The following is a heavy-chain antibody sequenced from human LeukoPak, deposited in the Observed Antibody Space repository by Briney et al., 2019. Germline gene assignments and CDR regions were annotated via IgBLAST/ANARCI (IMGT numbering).Heavy chain of an antibody. J-gene: IGHJ3*02. CDR1: GGSISSGSYY. D-gene: IGHD1-26*01. Sequence: SETLSLTCTVSGGSISSGSYYWSWIRQPAGKGLEWIGRIYTSGSTNYNPSLKSRVTLSVDTSKNQFSLKLSSVTAADTAVYYCARDIKGIVGATDAFDIWGQGTMVTVSS. V-gene: IGHV4-61*02. CDR2: IYTSGST. CDR3: ARDIKGIVGATDAFDI.